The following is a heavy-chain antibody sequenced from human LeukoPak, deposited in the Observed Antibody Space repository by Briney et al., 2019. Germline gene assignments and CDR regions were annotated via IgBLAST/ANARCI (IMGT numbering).Heavy chain of an antibody. CDR3: AKDLRQWLAPVWYYYYGMDV. V-gene: IGHV3-11*01. D-gene: IGHD6-19*01. Sequence: PGGSLRLSCAASGFTSSDYYMTWIRQPPGKGPEWISYISSSGGTTTYVDSVKGRFTISRDNSKNTLYLQMNSLRAEDTAVYYCAKDLRQWLAPVWYYYYGMDVWGQGTTVTVSS. J-gene: IGHJ6*02. CDR2: ISSSGGTT. CDR1: GFTSSDYY.